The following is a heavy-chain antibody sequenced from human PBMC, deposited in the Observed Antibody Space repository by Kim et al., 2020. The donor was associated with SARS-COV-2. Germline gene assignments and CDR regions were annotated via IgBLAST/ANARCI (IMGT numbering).Heavy chain of an antibody. J-gene: IGHJ4*02. D-gene: IGHD3-3*01. CDR1: GYTFTSYG. CDR3: ARGALKQFFGVAPTRYYFDY. V-gene: IGHV1-18*01. Sequence: ASVKVSCKASGYTFTSYGISWVRQAPGQGLEWMGWISAYNGNTNYAQKLQGRVTMTTDTSTSTAYMELRSLRSDDTAVYYCARGALKQFFGVAPTRYYFDYWGQGTLVTVSS. CDR2: ISAYNGNT.